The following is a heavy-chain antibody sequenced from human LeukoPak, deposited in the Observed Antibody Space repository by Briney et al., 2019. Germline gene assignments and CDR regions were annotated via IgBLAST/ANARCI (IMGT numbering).Heavy chain of an antibody. D-gene: IGHD3-3*01. CDR1: GGSISSHY. V-gene: IGHV4-59*11. CDR2: IHYSGST. Sequence: SETLSLTCTVSGGSISSHYWTWIRQSPGMGLEWIGYIHYSGSTSYNPSLKNRVTISVDTSKNQFSLKLSSVTAADTAVYYCARDLGGYYNFDYWGQGTLVTVSS. J-gene: IGHJ4*02. CDR3: ARDLGGYYNFDY.